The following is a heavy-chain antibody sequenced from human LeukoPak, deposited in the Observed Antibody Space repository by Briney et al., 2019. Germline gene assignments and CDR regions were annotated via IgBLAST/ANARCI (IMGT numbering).Heavy chain of an antibody. J-gene: IGHJ6*03. Sequence: GGSLRLSCAASGFTFRNYWMNWVRQALGKRLVWVSHINSDGSGTTYADSVKGRFTISRDNAKNTLYLQMNILRAEDTAVYYCARGDIVGNAYFYYMDVWGKGTTVTVSS. CDR2: INSDGSGT. CDR3: ARGDIVGNAYFYYMDV. V-gene: IGHV3-74*01. D-gene: IGHD2-15*01. CDR1: GFTFRNYW.